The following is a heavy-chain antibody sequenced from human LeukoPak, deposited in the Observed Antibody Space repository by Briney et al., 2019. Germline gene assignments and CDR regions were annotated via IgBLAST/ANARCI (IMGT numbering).Heavy chain of an antibody. D-gene: IGHD3-10*01. CDR1: GYTFTDYY. V-gene: IGHV1-2*02. Sequence: GASVKVSCKASGYTFTDYYMHWVRQAPGQGLEWMGWINTKRDGTHYAQTFRGRVTMTKDTSISTAYMELTSLTSDDTAVYYCARGGRGSGSYYIMTLHSWGQGTLVTVSS. CDR2: INTKRDGT. J-gene: IGHJ4*02. CDR3: ARGGRGSGSYYIMTLHS.